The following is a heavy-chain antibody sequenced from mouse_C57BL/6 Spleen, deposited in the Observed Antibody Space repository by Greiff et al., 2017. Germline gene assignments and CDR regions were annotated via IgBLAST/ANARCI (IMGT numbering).Heavy chain of an antibody. CDR1: GYAFTNYL. V-gene: IGHV1-54*01. Sequence: VQLQESGAELVRPGTSVKVSCKASGYAFTNYLIEWVKQRPGQGLEWIGVINPGSGGTNYNEKFKGKATLTADKSSSTAYMQLSSLTSEDSAVYFCARGDYYYGSSLDYWGQGTTLTVSS. CDR2: INPGSGGT. D-gene: IGHD1-1*01. CDR3: ARGDYYYGSSLDY. J-gene: IGHJ2*01.